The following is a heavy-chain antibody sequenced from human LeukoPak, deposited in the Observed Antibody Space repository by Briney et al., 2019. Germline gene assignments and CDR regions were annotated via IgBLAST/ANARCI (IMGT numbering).Heavy chain of an antibody. CDR3: AKDAVYYGSGSWFDP. Sequence: GRSLRLSCAASGFTFDDYAMHWVRQAPGKGLEWVSGISWNSGSIGYADSVKGRFTISRDNAKNSLYLQMNSLRAEDTALYYCAKDAVYYGSGSWFDPWGQGTLVTVSS. CDR1: GFTFDDYA. D-gene: IGHD3-10*01. V-gene: IGHV3-9*01. CDR2: ISWNSGSI. J-gene: IGHJ5*02.